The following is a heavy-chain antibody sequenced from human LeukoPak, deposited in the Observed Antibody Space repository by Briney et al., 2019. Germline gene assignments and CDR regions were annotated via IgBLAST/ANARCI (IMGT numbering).Heavy chain of an antibody. Sequence: ETLSLTCAVYGGSFSGYYWSWIRQPPGKGLEWIGEINHSGSTNYNPSLKSRVTISVDTSKNQFSLKLSSVTAADTAVYYCARVLDSSGYYYGFDPWGQGTLATVSS. D-gene: IGHD3-22*01. CDR2: INHSGST. V-gene: IGHV4-34*01. J-gene: IGHJ5*02. CDR1: GGSFSGYY. CDR3: ARVLDSSGYYYGFDP.